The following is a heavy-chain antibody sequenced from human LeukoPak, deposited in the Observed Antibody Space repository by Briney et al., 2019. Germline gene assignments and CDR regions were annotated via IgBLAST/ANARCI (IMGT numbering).Heavy chain of an antibody. CDR2: INPSNGDP. CDR1: DTLTDDQ. J-gene: IGHJ6*02. Sequence: ASVKVSCKGDTLTDDQVHWVRRAPGQGLEWMGWINPSNGDPHYAEKFQGRVTMTRDTSLSMAYMELNSLRSDDTAVYYCATMRGFRPPSYVFLMDVWGQGTTVTVSS. V-gene: IGHV1-2*02. CDR3: ATMRGFRPPSYVFLMDV. D-gene: IGHD3-10*02.